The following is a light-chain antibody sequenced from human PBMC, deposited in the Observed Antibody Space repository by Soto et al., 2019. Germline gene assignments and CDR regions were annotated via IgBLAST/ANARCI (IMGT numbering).Light chain of an antibody. J-gene: IGKJ4*01. V-gene: IGKV3-11*01. CDR1: QSVSSY. CDR2: EAS. CDR3: QQRSNWPPT. Sequence: EMVLTQSPATLSLSPRERATISCRASQSVSSYLAWYQQKPVQAPRLLIYEASNRATGIPARFSGSVSGTDFPLTISSLEPEDFAVYDCQQRSNWPPTFGGGTKVEIK.